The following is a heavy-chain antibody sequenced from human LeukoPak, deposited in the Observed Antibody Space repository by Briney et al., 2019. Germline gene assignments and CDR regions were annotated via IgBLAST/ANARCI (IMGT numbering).Heavy chain of an antibody. Sequence: PGGPLRLSCAASGFTFSNYAMHWVRQAPGKGLEYVSAISSNGGSTYYANSVKGRFTISRDNSKNTLYLQMVSLRAEDMAVYHCARDLLGWERNYYYMDVWGKGTTVTVSS. D-gene: IGHD1-26*01. CDR1: GFTFSNYA. CDR2: ISSNGGST. CDR3: ARDLLGWERNYYYMDV. V-gene: IGHV3-64*01. J-gene: IGHJ6*03.